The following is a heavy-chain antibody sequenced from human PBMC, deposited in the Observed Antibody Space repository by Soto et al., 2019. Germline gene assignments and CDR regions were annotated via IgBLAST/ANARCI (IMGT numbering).Heavy chain of an antibody. CDR2: KNRDGSKK. CDR3: ARDVSPESSSLYLDAFDI. D-gene: IGHD6-13*01. CDR1: GFTFSIYD. J-gene: IGHJ3*02. V-gene: IGHV3-7*05. Sequence: PGGSLRLSCAASGFTFSIYDMTWVRQAPGKGLERVANKNRDGSKKSYLDSVRGRFTISRDNVGNSLYLQMDSLRADDTALYYCARDVSPESSSLYLDAFDIWGQGTMVTVSS.